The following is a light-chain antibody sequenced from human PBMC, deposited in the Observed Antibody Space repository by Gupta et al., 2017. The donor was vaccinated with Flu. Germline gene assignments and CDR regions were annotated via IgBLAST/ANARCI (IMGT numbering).Light chain of an antibody. CDR1: SGDVGGYNY. J-gene: IGLJ2*01. Sequence: QSALTQPPSASGSPGQSVTISCTGTSGDVGGYNYVSWYQQHPGKAPQLMIYEVSKRPSGVPDRFSGSKSGNTASLTVSGLQAEDEADYYCSSYAGSNNHVVFGGGTRLTVL. V-gene: IGLV2-8*01. CDR2: EVS. CDR3: SSYAGSNNHVV.